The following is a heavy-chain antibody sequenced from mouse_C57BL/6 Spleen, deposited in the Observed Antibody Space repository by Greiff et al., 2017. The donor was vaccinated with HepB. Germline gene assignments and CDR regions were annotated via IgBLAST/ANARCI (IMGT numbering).Heavy chain of an antibody. CDR1: GYTFTSYW. J-gene: IGHJ4*01. CDR2: IDPSDSET. CDR3: ARSDYYGSSYEDYYAMDY. Sequence: QVQLQQPGAELVRPGSSVKLSCKASGYTFTSYWMHWVKQRPIQGLEWIGNIDPSDSETHYNQKFKDKATLTVDKSSSTAYMQLSSLTSEDAAVYYCARSDYYGSSYEDYYAMDYWGQGTSVTVSS. D-gene: IGHD1-1*01. V-gene: IGHV1-52*01.